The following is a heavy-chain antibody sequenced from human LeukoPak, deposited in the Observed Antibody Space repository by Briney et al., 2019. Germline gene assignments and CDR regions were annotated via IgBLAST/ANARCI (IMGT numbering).Heavy chain of an antibody. V-gene: IGHV3-21*01. CDR1: GFTFSSYI. Sequence: GGSLRLSCAASGFTFSSYIMNWVRQAPGKGLEWVSSISSSSSYIYYADSVKGRFTISRDNAKNSLYLQMNSLRAEDTAVYYCAGDRDGYNPFDYWGQGTLVTVSS. J-gene: IGHJ4*02. CDR2: ISSSSSYI. CDR3: AGDRDGYNPFDY. D-gene: IGHD5-24*01.